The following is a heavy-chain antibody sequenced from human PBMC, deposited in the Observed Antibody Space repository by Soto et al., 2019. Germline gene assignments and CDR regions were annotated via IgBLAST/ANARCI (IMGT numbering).Heavy chain of an antibody. J-gene: IGHJ4*02. V-gene: IGHV3-23*01. CDR2: ISGGGGST. CDR1: GLTFSSYA. CDR3: AKDRSQQYYDILTGYCVDS. D-gene: IGHD3-9*01. Sequence: GGSLRLSCAASGLTFSSYAMSCVRQAPGKGLEWVSAISGGGGSTYYADSVKGRFTISRDNSKNTLYLQMNSLRAEDTAVYYCAKDRSQQYYDILTGYCVDSWGQGTMVTV.